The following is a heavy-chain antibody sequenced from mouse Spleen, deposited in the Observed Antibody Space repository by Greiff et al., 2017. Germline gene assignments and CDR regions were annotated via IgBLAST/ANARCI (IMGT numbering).Heavy chain of an antibody. J-gene: IGHJ2*01. Sequence: EVQLVESGPGLVKPSQSLSLTCSVTGYSITSGYYWNWLRQFPGNKLEWMGYISYDGSNNYNPSLKNRISITRDTSKNQFFLKLNSVTTEDTATYYCARNYGSSFYYFDYWGQGTTLTVSS. V-gene: IGHV3-6*01. CDR2: ISYDGSN. CDR1: GYSITSGYY. D-gene: IGHD1-1*01. CDR3: ARNYGSSFYYFDY.